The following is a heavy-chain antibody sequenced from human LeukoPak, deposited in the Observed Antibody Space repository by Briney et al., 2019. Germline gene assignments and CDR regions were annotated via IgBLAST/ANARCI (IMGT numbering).Heavy chain of an antibody. V-gene: IGHV4-59*08. Sequence: PSETLSLTCTVSGGSINSYYWSWIRQPPGKGLEWIAYIDDSGNTNYNPSLKSRVTISVDTSRNEFFLKVNYVTAADTAVYYCARHLAARLGGARFSDYWGQGTLVTVSS. CDR2: IDDSGNT. D-gene: IGHD2-21*01. CDR1: GGSINSYY. J-gene: IGHJ4*02. CDR3: ARHLAARLGGARFSDY.